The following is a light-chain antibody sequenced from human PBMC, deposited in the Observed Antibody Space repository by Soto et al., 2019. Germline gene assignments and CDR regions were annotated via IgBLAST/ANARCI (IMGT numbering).Light chain of an antibody. Sequence: AIRMTQSPSSFSASTGDRVTITCRASPGISSYLAWYQQKPGKAPKLLIYAASTLQSGVPSWFSGSGSGTEFTLTNSCLQSEDVAAYYGQQYYRYPWTYGQGTKVESK. CDR2: AAS. J-gene: IGKJ1*01. CDR1: PGISSY. V-gene: IGKV1-8*01. CDR3: QQYYRYPWT.